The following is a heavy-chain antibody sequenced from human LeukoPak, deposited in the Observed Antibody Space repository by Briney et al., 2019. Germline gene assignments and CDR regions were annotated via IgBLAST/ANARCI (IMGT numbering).Heavy chain of an antibody. D-gene: IGHD3-3*01. V-gene: IGHV4-59*01. CDR3: ARDGRFPRRTFDI. J-gene: IGHJ3*02. CDR2: IYYSGST. Sequence: SETLSLTCTVSGGSISSYYWSWIRQPPGKGLEWFGYIYYSGSTNYNPSLKSRVTISVDTSKNQFSLKLSSVTAADTAVYYCARDGRFPRRTFDIWGQGTMVTVSS. CDR1: GGSISSYY.